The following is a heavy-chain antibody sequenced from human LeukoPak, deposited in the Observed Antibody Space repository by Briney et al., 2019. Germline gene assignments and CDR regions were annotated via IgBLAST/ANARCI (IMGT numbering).Heavy chain of an antibody. CDR1: GYTFTTYG. J-gene: IGHJ4*02. D-gene: IGHD2-15*01. CDR3: ARDRAVVVAATDY. CDR2: ISPYNGNT. Sequence: GASVKVSCKASGYTFTTYGISWVRQAPGLGLEWMGWISPYNGNTNCAQKLQGRVTMTTDTSTSTAYMELRSLRSDNTAVYYCARDRAVVVAATDYWGQGTLVTVSS. V-gene: IGHV1-18*01.